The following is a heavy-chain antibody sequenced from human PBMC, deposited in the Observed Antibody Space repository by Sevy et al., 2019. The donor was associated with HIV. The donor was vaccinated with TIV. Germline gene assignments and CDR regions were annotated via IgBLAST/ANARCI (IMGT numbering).Heavy chain of an antibody. D-gene: IGHD2-2*01. J-gene: IGHJ6*02. Sequence: ASVKVSRKASGGTFSSYAISWVRQAPGQGLEWMGGIIPIFGTANYAQKFQGRVTITADESTSTAYMELSSLRSEDTAVYYCGRVGAIVVVDVWGQGTTVTVSS. CDR1: GGTFSSYA. CDR3: GRVGAIVVVDV. V-gene: IGHV1-69*13. CDR2: IIPIFGTA.